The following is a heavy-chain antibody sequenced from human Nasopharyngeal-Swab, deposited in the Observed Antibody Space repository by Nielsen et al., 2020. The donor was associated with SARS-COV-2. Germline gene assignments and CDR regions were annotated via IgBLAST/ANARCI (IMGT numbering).Heavy chain of an antibody. Sequence: SETLSLTCTVSGGSISSGSYYWSWIRQPAGKGLEWIGRIYTSGSTNYNPSLKSRVTISVDTSKNQFSLKLSSVTAADTAVYYCARDPVEYSSSSWIYYYYGMDVWGQGTTVTVSS. J-gene: IGHJ6*02. CDR2: IYTSGST. CDR3: ARDPVEYSSSSWIYYYYGMDV. CDR1: GGSISSGSYY. D-gene: IGHD6-6*01. V-gene: IGHV4-61*02.